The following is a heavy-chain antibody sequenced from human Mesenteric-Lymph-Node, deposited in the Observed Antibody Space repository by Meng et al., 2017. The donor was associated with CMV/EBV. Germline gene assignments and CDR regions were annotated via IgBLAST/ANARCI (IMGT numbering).Heavy chain of an antibody. Sequence: ISWVRQAPGQGLEWMGGIIPLFGTANYAQKFQGRVTITTDESTSTAYMELNSLRSEDTAVYYCARELLGYCTETGCYTEAGFDPWGQGTLVTVPS. D-gene: IGHD2-8*02. V-gene: IGHV1-69*05. CDR2: IIPLFGTA. CDR3: ARELLGYCTETGCYTEAGFDP. J-gene: IGHJ5*02.